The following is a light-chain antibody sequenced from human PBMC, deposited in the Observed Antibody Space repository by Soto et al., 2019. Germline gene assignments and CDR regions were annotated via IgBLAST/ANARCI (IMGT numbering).Light chain of an antibody. J-gene: IGLJ2*01. Sequence: QSVLTQPPSASGTPGQRVTISCSGSSSNIGSNTVNWYQQLPGMAPKLLIYSNNQRPSGVPDRFSGSKSGPSASLAISGLQSEDEADYYCAAWDDSLNAVVFGGGTKMTVL. CDR3: AAWDDSLNAVV. CDR2: SNN. CDR1: SSNIGSNT. V-gene: IGLV1-44*01.